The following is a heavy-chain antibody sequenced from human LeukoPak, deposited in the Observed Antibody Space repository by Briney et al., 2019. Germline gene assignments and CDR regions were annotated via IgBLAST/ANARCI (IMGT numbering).Heavy chain of an antibody. CDR3: AKGDCGGTCLLIDN. CDR1: GFTFSSYA. V-gene: IGHV3-23*01. Sequence: GGSLRLSCAASGFTFSSYAMSWVRQAPGKGLEWVSAISGSGGSTYYADSVKGRFTISRDNSKNTLYLQMNSLRAEDTAVYYCAKGDCGGTCLLIDNWGQGTLVTVSS. J-gene: IGHJ4*02. D-gene: IGHD2-15*01. CDR2: ISGSGGST.